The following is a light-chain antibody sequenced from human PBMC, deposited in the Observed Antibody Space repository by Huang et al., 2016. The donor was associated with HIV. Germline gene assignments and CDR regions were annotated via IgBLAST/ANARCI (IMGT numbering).Light chain of an antibody. Sequence: EIVMTQSPATLSVSPGERATLSCRASQSVSSNLAWYQQKPGHAPRLLIYGASTRATGIPARFSGSGSGTEFTLTISSLQSEDFAVYYCQQCNNWPPFTFGPGTKVGIK. J-gene: IGKJ3*01. CDR2: GAS. CDR3: QQCNNWPPFT. V-gene: IGKV3-15*01. CDR1: QSVSSN.